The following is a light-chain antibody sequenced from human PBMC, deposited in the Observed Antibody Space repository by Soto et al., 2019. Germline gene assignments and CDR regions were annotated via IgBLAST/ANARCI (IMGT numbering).Light chain of an antibody. CDR2: GTS. V-gene: IGKV3-15*01. Sequence: EIVMTQSPATLSVSPGERATLSCRASQSIGSNLAWYQQKPGQTPRLLIYGTSIRATGIPARVSGSGSATEFTLTISSLQSEDFAVYYCQHYNNWPITFGGGTKVDIK. J-gene: IGKJ4*01. CDR3: QHYNNWPIT. CDR1: QSIGSN.